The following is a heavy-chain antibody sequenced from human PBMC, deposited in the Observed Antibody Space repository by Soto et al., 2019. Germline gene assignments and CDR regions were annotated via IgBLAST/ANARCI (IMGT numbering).Heavy chain of an antibody. J-gene: IGHJ6*03. CDR1: GGSFSGYY. Sequence: PSETLSLTCAVYGGSFSGYYWSWIRQPPGKGLEWIGEINHSGSTNYNPSLKSRVTISVDTSKNQFSLKLSSVTAADTAVYYCARVVQQPYYYYYYMDVWGKGTTVTVSS. CDR3: ARVVQQPYYYYYYMDV. CDR2: INHSGST. V-gene: IGHV4-34*01. D-gene: IGHD5-18*01.